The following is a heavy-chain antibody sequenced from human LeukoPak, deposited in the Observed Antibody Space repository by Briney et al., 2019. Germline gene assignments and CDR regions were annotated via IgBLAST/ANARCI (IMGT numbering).Heavy chain of an antibody. D-gene: IGHD1-14*01. V-gene: IGHV1-2*02. CDR3: ARVSGPGYFDL. CDR1: GYRFTDYH. J-gene: IGHJ2*01. CDR2: INPNSGGT. Sequence: GASVKVSCKASGYRFTDYHMHWVRQAPGQGPEWMGWINPNSGGTNYAQKFQGRVTMTRDTSISTAYMELSRLRSDDTAVYYCARVSGPGYFDLWGRGTLVTVSS.